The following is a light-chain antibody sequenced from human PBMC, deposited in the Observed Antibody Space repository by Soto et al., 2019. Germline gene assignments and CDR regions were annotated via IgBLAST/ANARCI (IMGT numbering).Light chain of an antibody. Sequence: DIVMTQSPSSMSASVGDRVTITCRAGQSISSYVNWYQQKSGQAPKLLIYAASSLRSGVPSRFSGTGSGTDFTLTITSLQPEDFASYHCQQSYSTPPTFGQGTKLEIK. CDR1: QSISSY. V-gene: IGKV1-39*01. J-gene: IGKJ2*01. CDR3: QQSYSTPPT. CDR2: AAS.